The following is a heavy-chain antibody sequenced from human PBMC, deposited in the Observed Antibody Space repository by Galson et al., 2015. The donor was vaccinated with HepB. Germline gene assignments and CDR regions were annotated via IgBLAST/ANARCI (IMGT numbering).Heavy chain of an antibody. CDR2: TYYRSKWYN. Sequence: CAISGDSVSSNSAAWNWIRQSPSRGLEWLGRTYYRSKWYNDSAVSVKSRITINSDTSKNQFSLKLSSVTAADTAVYYCARHGTMIVVVITGGGAFDIWGQGTMVTVSS. V-gene: IGHV6-1*01. CDR3: ARHGTMIVVVITGGGAFDI. D-gene: IGHD3-22*01. J-gene: IGHJ3*02. CDR1: GDSVSSNSAA.